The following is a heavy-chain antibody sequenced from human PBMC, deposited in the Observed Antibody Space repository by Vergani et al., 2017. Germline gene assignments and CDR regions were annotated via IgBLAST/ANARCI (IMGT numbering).Heavy chain of an antibody. CDR3: GLGGLGAFDI. CDR1: GGSISSGGYY. CDR2: IYYSGST. V-gene: IGHV4-31*03. Sequence: QVQLQESGPGLLKPSQTLSLTCTVSGGSISSGGYYWSWIRQHPGKGLEWIGYIYYSGSTYYNPSLKSRVTISVDTSKNQFYLKRSSVTAADTAVYYCGLGGLGAFDIGGQGTMVTVSS. D-gene: IGHD3-16*01. J-gene: IGHJ3*02.